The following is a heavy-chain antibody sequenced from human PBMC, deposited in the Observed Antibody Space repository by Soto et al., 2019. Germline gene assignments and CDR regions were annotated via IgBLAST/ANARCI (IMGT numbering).Heavy chain of an antibody. D-gene: IGHD2-2*01. CDR2: FYYSENT. V-gene: IGHV4-39*01. Sequence: SETLSLTCSVSGGSISSKSYSWGWIRQPPGKGLEWIGTFYYSENTYYNPSLKSRVTISVDTSKNQFSLKRSSVTAADTAVYYCAKLAGYCSGNSCHGDYAMDVWGQGTTVT. J-gene: IGHJ6*02. CDR1: GGSISSKSYS. CDR3: AKLAGYCSGNSCHGDYAMDV.